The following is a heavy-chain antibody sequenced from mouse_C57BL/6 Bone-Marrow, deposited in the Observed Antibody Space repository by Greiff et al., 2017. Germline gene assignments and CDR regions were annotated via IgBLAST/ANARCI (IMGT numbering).Heavy chain of an antibody. CDR2: IDPSDSYT. Sequence: QVQLKQPGAELVRPGTSVKLSCKASGYTFTSYWMHWVKQRPGQGLEWIGVIDPSDSYTNYNQKFKGKATLTVDTSSSTAYMQLSSLTSEDSAVYYCARGATYYDFYAMDYWGQGTSVTVSS. J-gene: IGHJ4*01. CDR3: ARGATYYDFYAMDY. D-gene: IGHD2-10*01. CDR1: GYTFTSYW. V-gene: IGHV1-59*01.